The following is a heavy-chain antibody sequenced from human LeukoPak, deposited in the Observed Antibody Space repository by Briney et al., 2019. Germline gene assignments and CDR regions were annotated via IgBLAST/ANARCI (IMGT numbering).Heavy chain of an antibody. J-gene: IGHJ5*02. CDR1: GGSFSSGSYY. CDR3: ARAGGYGDANWFDP. D-gene: IGHD4-17*01. Sequence: PSETLSLTCTVSGGSFSSGSYYWSWVRQPPGTGLEWVGYIYYSGSTNYSPSLKSRVTISVDTSKNQFSLKLSSVTAADTAVYYCARAGGYGDANWFDPWGQGTLVTVSS. CDR2: IYYSGST. V-gene: IGHV4-61*01.